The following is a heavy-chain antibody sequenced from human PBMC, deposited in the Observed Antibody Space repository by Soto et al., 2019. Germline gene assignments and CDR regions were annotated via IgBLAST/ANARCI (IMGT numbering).Heavy chain of an antibody. CDR3: AKAKMCILPTTTGGLDY. CDR2: ISPTGGST. V-gene: IGHV3-23*01. J-gene: IGHJ4*02. CDR1: GFPFSTYS. Sequence: EVQLLESGGNLVQPGGSLRLSCAGSGFPFSTYSVSWVRQTPGKGLEWVSAISPTGGSTYYAASVRGRFTISRDNSKNTVFLQMSGLRDEDTAIYDCAKAKMCILPTTTGGLDYWGKGTVLSVSS. D-gene: IGHD4-4*01.